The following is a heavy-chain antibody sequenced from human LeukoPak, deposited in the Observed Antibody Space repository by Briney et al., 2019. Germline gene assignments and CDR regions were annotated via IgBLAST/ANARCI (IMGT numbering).Heavy chain of an antibody. CDR1: GFTFSRYW. Sequence: GGSLRLSCVASGFTFSRYWMSWVRQAPGKGLVWVSRINTDGSSTTYADSVKGRFTISRDNAKNTLYLQMNSLRAEDTAVYYCARAGQPAAAGPLDYWGQGTLVTVSS. D-gene: IGHD6-13*01. CDR2: INTDGSST. V-gene: IGHV3-74*01. CDR3: ARAGQPAAAGPLDY. J-gene: IGHJ4*02.